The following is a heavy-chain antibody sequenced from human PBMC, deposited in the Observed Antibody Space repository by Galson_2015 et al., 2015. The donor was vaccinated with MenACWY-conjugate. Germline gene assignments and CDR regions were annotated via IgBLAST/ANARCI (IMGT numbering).Heavy chain of an antibody. Sequence: SLRLSCAASGFTFSDYAMSWVRQAPGKGLGWVSVLSASGGHTYYADSVKGRFTISRDNFKDTLSLQMNSLRAEDTAVYYCAKVLGGYGDYYDYWGQGTLVTVSS. CDR3: AKVLGGYGDYYDY. CDR2: LSASGGHT. CDR1: GFTFSDYA. J-gene: IGHJ4*02. D-gene: IGHD4-17*01. V-gene: IGHV3-23*01.